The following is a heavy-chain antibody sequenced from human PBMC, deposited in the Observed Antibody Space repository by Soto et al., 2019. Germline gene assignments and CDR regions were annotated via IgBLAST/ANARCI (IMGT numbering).Heavy chain of an antibody. J-gene: IGHJ6*03. CDR1: GFTFSAFS. D-gene: IGHD3-9*01. CDR2: INEDSTYI. CDR3: VRDFGRYFRSGYMDV. Sequence: EVRLVESGGGLVKPGGSLRLSCAASGFTFSAFSMNWVRQAPGQGLEWLSSINEDSTYIYYGDSLRGRSTISRDNAKDSLYLQIDRLRPEDTAVYYCVRDFGRYFRSGYMDVWGDGATVIVS. V-gene: IGHV3-21*01.